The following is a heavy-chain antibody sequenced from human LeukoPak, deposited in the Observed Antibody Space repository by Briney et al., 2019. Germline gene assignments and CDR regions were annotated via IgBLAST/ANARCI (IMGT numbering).Heavy chain of an antibody. CDR3: AKENTPFGSSVVKKLGGAFDI. V-gene: IGHV3-23*01. D-gene: IGHD2-15*01. CDR2: ISGSGGST. CDR1: GFTFSSYA. Sequence: GGSLRLSCAASGFTFSSYAMSWVRQAPGKGLEWVSAISGSGGSTYYADSVKGRFTISRDNSKNTLYLQMNSLRAEDTAVYYCAKENTPFGSSVVKKLGGAFDIWGQGTRVTVSS. J-gene: IGHJ3*02.